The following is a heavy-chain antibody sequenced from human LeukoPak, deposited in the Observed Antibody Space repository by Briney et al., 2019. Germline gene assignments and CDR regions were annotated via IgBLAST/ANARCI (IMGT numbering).Heavy chain of an antibody. CDR2: INHSGST. D-gene: IGHD1-26*01. J-gene: IGHJ4*02. CDR3: ASPSKWELSDLGY. CDR1: GGSFSGYY. V-gene: IGHV4-34*01. Sequence: SETLSLTCAVYGGSFSGYYWSWIRQPPGKGLEWIGEINHSGSTNYNPSLKSRVTISVDPSKNRFSLQLRSVTAADTAMYYCASPSKWELSDLGYWGQGTLVTVSS.